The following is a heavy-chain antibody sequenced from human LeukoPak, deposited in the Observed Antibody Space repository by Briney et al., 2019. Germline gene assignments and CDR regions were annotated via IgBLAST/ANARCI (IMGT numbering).Heavy chain of an antibody. CDR3: ASGGIAAALGAYYYYGMDV. CDR1: GYTFTGYY. J-gene: IGHJ6*02. Sequence: ASVKVSCKASGYTFTGYYMHWVRQAPGQGLEWMGWINPNSGGTNYAQKFQGRVTMTRDTSISTAYMELSRLRSDDTAEYYCASGGIAAALGAYYYYGMDVWGQGTTVTVSS. D-gene: IGHD6-13*01. V-gene: IGHV1-2*02. CDR2: INPNSGGT.